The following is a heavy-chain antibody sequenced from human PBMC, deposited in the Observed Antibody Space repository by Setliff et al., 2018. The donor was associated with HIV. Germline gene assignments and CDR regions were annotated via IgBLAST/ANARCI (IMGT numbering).Heavy chain of an antibody. Sequence: SETLSLTCTVFGDSITSGTYYWSWIRQPAGMRLEWIGHISTSGTTNYNPSLKSRVTISADTSKSQFSLKLTSVTAADTAAYFCARVSTDYVWGSFLSSGPYYFDFWGQGALVT. CDR3: ARVSTDYVWGSFLSSGPYYFDF. J-gene: IGHJ4*02. V-gene: IGHV4-61*09. D-gene: IGHD3-16*01. CDR1: GDSITSGTYY. CDR2: ISTSGTT.